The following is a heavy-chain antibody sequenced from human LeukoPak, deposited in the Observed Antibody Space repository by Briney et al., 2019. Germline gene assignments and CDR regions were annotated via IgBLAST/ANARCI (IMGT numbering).Heavy chain of an antibody. CDR3: ARAMPTRRTYDY. V-gene: IGHV4-34*01. CDR1: GGSSSSYY. CDR2: INHSGST. J-gene: IGHJ4*02. D-gene: IGHD2-2*01. Sequence: PSETLSLTCAVYGGSSSSYYWSWIRQPPGKGLEWIGEINHSGSTNYNPSLKSRVTLSVDTSKNQFSLKLSSVTAADTAVYYCARAMPTRRTYDYWGQGTLVTVSS.